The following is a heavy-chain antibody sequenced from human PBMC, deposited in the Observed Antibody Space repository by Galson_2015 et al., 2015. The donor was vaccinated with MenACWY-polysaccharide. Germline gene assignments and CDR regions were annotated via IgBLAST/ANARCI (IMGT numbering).Heavy chain of an antibody. Sequence: SLRLSCAASGFTFNTYAMGWVRQAPGQGLDWVSVISRSGGRAYYTDSVQGRFTISRDNSKNTMYMEMTSLRAEDTAVYYCAKSLAVAGTWASFDLWGHGTMVTVSS. V-gene: IGHV3-23*01. CDR3: AKSLAVAGTWASFDL. CDR1: GFTFNTYA. CDR2: ISRSGGRA. D-gene: IGHD6-19*01. J-gene: IGHJ3*01.